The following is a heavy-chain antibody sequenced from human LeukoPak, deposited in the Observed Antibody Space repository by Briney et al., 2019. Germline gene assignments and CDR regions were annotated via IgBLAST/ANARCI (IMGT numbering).Heavy chain of an antibody. Sequence: PSQTLSLTCTVSGGSISSGSYYWRWIRQPAGKGLEWIGRIYTSGSTNYNPSLKSRVTISVDTSKNQFSLKLSSVTAADTAVYYCARDGIAYYMDVWGKGTTVTVSS. CDR1: GGSISSGSYY. CDR3: ARDGIAYYMDV. D-gene: IGHD1-26*01. J-gene: IGHJ6*03. V-gene: IGHV4-61*02. CDR2: IYTSGST.